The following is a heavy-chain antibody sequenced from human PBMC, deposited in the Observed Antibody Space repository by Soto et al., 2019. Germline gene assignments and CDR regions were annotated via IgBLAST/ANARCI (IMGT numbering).Heavy chain of an antibody. V-gene: IGHV1-69*13. J-gene: IGHJ4*02. D-gene: IGHD4-17*01. CDR2: IIPIFGTA. CDR1: GGTFSSYA. Sequence: SVKVSCKASGGTFSSYAMSWVRQAPGQGLEWMGGIIPIFGTANYAQKFQGRVTITADESTSTAYMELSSLRSEDTAVYYCARCHDYGDPFDYWGQGTLVTVSS. CDR3: ARCHDYGDPFDY.